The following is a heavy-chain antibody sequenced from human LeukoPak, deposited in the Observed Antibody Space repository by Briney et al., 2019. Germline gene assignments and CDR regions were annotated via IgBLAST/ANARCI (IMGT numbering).Heavy chain of an antibody. CDR2: IYFSGST. CDR3: ASLARGYCSSTSCPRWFDP. CDR1: GGPGSSQF. D-gene: IGHD2-2*01. J-gene: IGHJ5*02. Sequence: LSLTWTGPGGPGSSQFWSWVRQPPGKGLEWIGYIYFSGSTNYNPSLKSRVTISVDTSKNQFSLKLSSVTAADTAVYYCASLARGYCSSTSCPRWFDPWGQGTLVTVSS. V-gene: IGHV4-59*02.